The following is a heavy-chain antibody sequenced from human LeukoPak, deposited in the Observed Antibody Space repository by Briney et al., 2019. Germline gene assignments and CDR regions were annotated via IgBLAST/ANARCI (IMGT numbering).Heavy chain of an antibody. J-gene: IGHJ4*02. CDR1: GGSISSGGYS. V-gene: IGHV4-30-2*01. CDR3: ARGYGGRGPFDY. Sequence: SETLSLTCAVSGGSISSGGYSWSWIRQPPGKGLEWIGYIYHSGSTYYNPSLKSRVTISVDRSKNQFSLKLSSVTAADTAVYYCARGYGGRGPFDYWGQGTLVTVSS. D-gene: IGHD2-15*01. CDR2: IYHSGST.